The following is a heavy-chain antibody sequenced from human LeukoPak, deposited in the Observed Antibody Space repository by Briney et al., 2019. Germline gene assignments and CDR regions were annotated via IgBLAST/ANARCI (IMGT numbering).Heavy chain of an antibody. V-gene: IGHV4-30-4*01. J-gene: IGHJ4*02. CDR1: GGSISSGDYY. CDR2: IYYSGST. D-gene: IGHD1-26*01. Sequence: SQTLSLTCTVSGGSISSGDYYWSWIRQPPGKGLEWIGSIYYSGSTNYNPSLKSRVTISVDTSKNQFSLKLSSGTAADTAVYYCARQRGSYQFDYWGQGTLVTVSS. CDR3: ARQRGSYQFDY.